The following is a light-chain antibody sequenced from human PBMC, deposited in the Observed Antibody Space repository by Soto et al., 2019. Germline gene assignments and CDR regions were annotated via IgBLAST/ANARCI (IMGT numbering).Light chain of an antibody. J-gene: IGKJ5*01. Sequence: IQMTQSPSTLSASVGGRVTITCRASQSISSWLAWYQQKPGKAPKLLIYKASSLESGVPSRFSGSGSGTEFTLTISSLQPDDFATYYCQQYNNYPYTFGQGTRLEIK. CDR3: QQYNNYPYT. CDR2: KAS. V-gene: IGKV1-5*03. CDR1: QSISSW.